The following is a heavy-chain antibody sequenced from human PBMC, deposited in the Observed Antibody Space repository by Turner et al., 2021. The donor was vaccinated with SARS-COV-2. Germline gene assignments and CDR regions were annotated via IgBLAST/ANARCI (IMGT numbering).Heavy chain of an antibody. Sequence: VQLVESGGGLLAPGGSVSLSCAASGFTFSSFGMHWVRQAPGKVLEWVSYIRCSRSTIYYADSVKGRFTISRDNPKNSLYLQMNSLRAEDTAVYYCARDVYGGNVEDYWGQGTLVTVSS. CDR2: IRCSRSTI. CDR1: GFTFSSFG. V-gene: IGHV3-48*01. D-gene: IGHD4-17*01. J-gene: IGHJ4*02. CDR3: ARDVYGGNVEDY.